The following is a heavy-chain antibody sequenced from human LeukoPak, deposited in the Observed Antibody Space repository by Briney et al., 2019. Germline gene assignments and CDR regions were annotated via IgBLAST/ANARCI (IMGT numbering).Heavy chain of an antibody. J-gene: IGHJ4*02. CDR1: GFTLSSYE. CDR2: IDYSGGSS. CDR3: AKSSPPPLSY. Sequence: GGSLRLSCTVSGFTLSSYEMSWVRQAPGRGLEWVSSIDYSGGSSYYADSVKGRFTISRDDSKNTLYLQLNSLRAEDTAVYYCAKSSPPPLSYWGQGTLVTVSS. V-gene: IGHV3-23*01.